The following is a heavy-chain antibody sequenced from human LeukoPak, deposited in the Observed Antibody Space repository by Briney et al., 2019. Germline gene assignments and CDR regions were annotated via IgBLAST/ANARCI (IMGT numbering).Heavy chain of an antibody. V-gene: IGHV1-69*04. CDR1: GGTFSSYA. J-gene: IGHJ3*02. CDR2: IIPILGIA. CDR3: ARDRRYGYSYAPDAFDI. D-gene: IGHD5-18*01. Sequence: SVKVSCNASGGTFSSYAISWVRQAPGQGLEWMGRIIPILGIANYAQKFQGRVTITADKSTSTAYMELSSLRSEDTAVYYCARDRRYGYSYAPDAFDIWGQGTMVTVSS.